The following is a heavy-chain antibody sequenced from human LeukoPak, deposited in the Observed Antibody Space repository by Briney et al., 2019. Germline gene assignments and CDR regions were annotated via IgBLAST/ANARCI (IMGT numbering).Heavy chain of an antibody. CDR1: GFTFSSYA. V-gene: IGHV3-23*01. Sequence: GGSLRLSCAASGFTFSSYAMSWVRQAPGKGLEWVSVISGSGGSTYSADSVKGRFTISRDNSKNTLYLEMNSLGAEDTAVYYCARSLRVRGVPDYMDVWGKGTTVTISS. CDR2: ISGSGGST. D-gene: IGHD3-10*01. J-gene: IGHJ6*03. CDR3: ARSLRVRGVPDYMDV.